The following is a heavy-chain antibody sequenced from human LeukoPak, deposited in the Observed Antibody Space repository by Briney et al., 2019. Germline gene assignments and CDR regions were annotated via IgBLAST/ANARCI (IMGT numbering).Heavy chain of an antibody. CDR2: IYSSGST. J-gene: IGHJ4*02. Sequence: SETLSLTCTVSGGSISSYYWSWIRQPAGKGLEWIGRIYSSGSTYYNPSLKSRVTISVDTSKNQFSLKLSSVTAADTAVYYCARRPKFSMVRGPYYFDYWGQGTLVTVSS. CDR3: ARRPKFSMVRGPYYFDY. CDR1: GGSISSYY. D-gene: IGHD3-10*01. V-gene: IGHV4-4*07.